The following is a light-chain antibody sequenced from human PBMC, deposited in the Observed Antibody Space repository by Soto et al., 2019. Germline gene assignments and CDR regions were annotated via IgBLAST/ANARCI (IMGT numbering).Light chain of an antibody. V-gene: IGKV3-20*01. CDR3: QQYGDSPLT. J-gene: IGKJ4*01. CDR2: GVS. Sequence: EIVLTQSPVTVSFSPGEIATLSCMASQSVTSIYLAWYQQKPGQAPRLLIYGVSRRATGIPDRFSGSGAGTDFTLTISRLEPEDFAVYYCQQYGDSPLTFGGGTKVDIK. CDR1: QSVTSIY.